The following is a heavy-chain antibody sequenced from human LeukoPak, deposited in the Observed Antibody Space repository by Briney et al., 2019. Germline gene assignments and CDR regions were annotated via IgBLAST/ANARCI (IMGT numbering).Heavy chain of an antibody. J-gene: IGHJ4*02. Sequence: KTSETLSLTCTVSGGSISSHYWSWIRQPPGKGLEWIGYIYYSGSTNYNPSLKSRVTISVDTSKNQFSLKLSSVTAADTAVYYCASTFSSSWSTFDYWGQGTLVTVSS. D-gene: IGHD6-13*01. CDR3: ASTFSSSWSTFDY. CDR1: GGSISSHY. V-gene: IGHV4-59*11. CDR2: IYYSGST.